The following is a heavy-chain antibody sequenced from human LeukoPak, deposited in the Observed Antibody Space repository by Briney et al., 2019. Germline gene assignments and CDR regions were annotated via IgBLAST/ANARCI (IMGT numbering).Heavy chain of an antibody. CDR3: VRGWARRGEKSSFAS. Sequence: SEALSLTCTVPGASINSDCWTGVRQVTGKGLEWIGRIFASGSTNYNPYLTRRITMSVATSKNPFSLDLSSVNAADTGVYYCVRGWARRGEKSSFASWGQGNLVTVSS. V-gene: IGHV4-4*07. CDR1: GASINSDC. D-gene: IGHD3-10*01. CDR2: IFASGST. J-gene: IGHJ4*02.